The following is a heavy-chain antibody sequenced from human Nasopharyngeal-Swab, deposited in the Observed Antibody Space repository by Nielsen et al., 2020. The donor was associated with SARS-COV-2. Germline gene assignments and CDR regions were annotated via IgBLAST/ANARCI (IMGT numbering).Heavy chain of an antibody. Sequence: VRQAPGKGLEWVANIKQDGSEKCYVDSVKGRFTISRDNSKNTVFLQMNSLRAGDTATYYCAKDVSLLRGYNAFDRWGQGTMVTVSS. J-gene: IGHJ3*01. V-gene: IGHV3-7*03. CDR3: AKDVSLLRGYNAFDR. D-gene: IGHD3-10*01. CDR2: IKQDGSEK.